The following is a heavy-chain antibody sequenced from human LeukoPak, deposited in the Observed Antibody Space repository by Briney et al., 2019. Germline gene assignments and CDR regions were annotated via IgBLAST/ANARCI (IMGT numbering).Heavy chain of an antibody. Sequence: GGSLRLSCAASGFTFSSYWMHWVRQAPGKGLVWVSRINSDGSSTSYADSAKGRFTISRDNAKNTLYLQMNSLRAEDTAVYYCVKKLRYYYDSSGFDYWGQGTLVTVSS. CDR3: VKKLRYYYDSSGFDY. CDR2: INSDGSST. J-gene: IGHJ4*02. D-gene: IGHD3-22*01. V-gene: IGHV3-74*01. CDR1: GFTFSSYW.